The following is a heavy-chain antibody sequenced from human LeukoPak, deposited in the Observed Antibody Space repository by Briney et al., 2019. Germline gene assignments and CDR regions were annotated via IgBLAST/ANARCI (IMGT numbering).Heavy chain of an antibody. V-gene: IGHV1-69*13. D-gene: IGHD4-17*01. CDR3: ARDDYGDSRSSDY. CDR2: IIPIFGTA. Sequence: SVKVSCKASGGTFSSYAISWVRQAPGRGLEWMGGIIPIFGTANYAQKFQGRVTITADESTSTAYMELSSLRSEDTAVYYCARDDYGDSRSSDYWGQGTLVTVSS. J-gene: IGHJ4*02. CDR1: GGTFSSYA.